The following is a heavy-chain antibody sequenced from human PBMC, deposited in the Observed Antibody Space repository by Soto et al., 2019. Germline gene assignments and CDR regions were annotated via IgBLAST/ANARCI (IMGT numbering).Heavy chain of an antibody. J-gene: IGHJ3*02. V-gene: IGHV6-1*01. CDR2: TYYRSKWYN. CDR3: ASSNVRRGGNSGIFAFDI. D-gene: IGHD2-21*02. Sequence: PSQTLSLTCAISGDSVSSNSAAWNWIRQSPSRGLEWLGRTYYRSKWYNDYAVSVKSRITINPDTSKNQFSLQLNSVTPEDTAVYYCASSNVRRGGNSGIFAFDIWGQGTMVTVSS. CDR1: GDSVSSNSAA.